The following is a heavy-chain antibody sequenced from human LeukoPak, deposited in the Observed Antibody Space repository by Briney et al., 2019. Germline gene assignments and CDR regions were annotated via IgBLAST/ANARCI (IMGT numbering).Heavy chain of an antibody. J-gene: IGHJ3*02. D-gene: IGHD2-8*02. Sequence: GGSLRLSCAASGFTFSSYGMQWVRQAPGKWLEWVELISYDGTNKYYADSVKGRFTITRDNSKNTLYLQMNSLRPEDTALYYCAKEPTGGFDIWGQGTMVTVSS. V-gene: IGHV3-30*18. CDR3: AKEPTGGFDI. CDR2: ISYDGTNK. CDR1: GFTFSSYG.